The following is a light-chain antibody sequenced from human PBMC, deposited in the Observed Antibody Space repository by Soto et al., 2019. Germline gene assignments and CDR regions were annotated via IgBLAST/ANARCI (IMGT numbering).Light chain of an antibody. J-gene: IGKJ5*01. CDR2: LGS. CDR3: MQALQAPLT. Sequence: DIVMTQSPLSLPVTPGESASISCRSSQSLLHSNGYNYFDWYLQKPGQSPQLLIYLGSNRASGVPDRFSGGGSGTDFTRKISRVEADDVGVYYCMQALQAPLTFGQGTRLEMK. CDR1: QSLLHSNGYNY. V-gene: IGKV2-28*01.